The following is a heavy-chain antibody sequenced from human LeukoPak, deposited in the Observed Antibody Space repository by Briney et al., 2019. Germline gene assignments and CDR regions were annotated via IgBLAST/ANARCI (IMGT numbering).Heavy chain of an antibody. CDR2: IYYSGST. CDR3: ARGRGEGRGISMVRGVRAPSFNWFDP. CDR1: SASITSSPYF. D-gene: IGHD3-10*01. Sequence: PSETLSLTCTVSSASITSSPYFWGWIRQPPGKGLEWIGSIYYSGSTYYNPSLKSRVTISVDTSKNQFSLKLSSVTAADTAVYYCARGRGEGRGISMVRGVRAPSFNWFDPWGHGTLVTVSS. J-gene: IGHJ5*02. V-gene: IGHV4-39*07.